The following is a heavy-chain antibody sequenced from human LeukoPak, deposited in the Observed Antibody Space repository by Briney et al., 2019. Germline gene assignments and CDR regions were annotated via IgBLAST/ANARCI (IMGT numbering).Heavy chain of an antibody. V-gene: IGHV3-7*01. D-gene: IGHD3-16*02. CDR2: IKQDGSER. J-gene: IGHJ4*02. CDR3: ARSYSDFWGSYPLNY. Sequence: QCGGSLRLSCAASGFTFSSYWMTWVRQAPGKGLEWVANIKQDGSERYYVDSVKGRFTISRDNAKNSLYVQMNSLRAEDTAVYYCARSYSDFWGSYPLNYWGQGTLVTVPS. CDR1: GFTFSSYW.